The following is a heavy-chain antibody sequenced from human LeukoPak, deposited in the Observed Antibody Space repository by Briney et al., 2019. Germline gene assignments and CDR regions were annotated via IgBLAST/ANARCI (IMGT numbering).Heavy chain of an antibody. D-gene: IGHD3-10*01. CDR3: ARAKVRGVIGY. V-gene: IGHV1-18*01. CDR2: ISAYTGNT. J-gene: IGHJ4*02. CDR1: GYPFTSYG. Sequence: ASVKVSCKASGYPFTSYGITWVRQAPGQGPEWMGWISAYTGNTNYAQKFQGRVSMTTGTSTTTAYMELRSLRSDDTAVYYCARAKVRGVIGYWGQGTLVTVSS.